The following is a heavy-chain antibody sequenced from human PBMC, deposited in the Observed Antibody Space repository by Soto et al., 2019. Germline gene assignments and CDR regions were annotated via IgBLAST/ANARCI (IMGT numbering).Heavy chain of an antibody. CDR3: AKDIRGRTAAAVYNWFDP. Sequence: SETLSLTCTVSGGSINSDYWSWIRQPPGKALEWIGYIYNSGSTNYSPSLNSRVTISVDASKNQFSLKLNSVTAADTAVYYCAKDIRGRTAAAVYNWFDPWGQGILVTVSS. CDR2: IYNSGST. V-gene: IGHV4-59*01. D-gene: IGHD6-13*01. J-gene: IGHJ5*02. CDR1: GGSINSDY.